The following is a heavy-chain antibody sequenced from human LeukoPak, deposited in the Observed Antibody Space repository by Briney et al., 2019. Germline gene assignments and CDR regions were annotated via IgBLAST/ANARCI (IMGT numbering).Heavy chain of an antibody. Sequence: GGSLRLSCAASGFTFSSYAMSWVRQAPGKGLEWVSAISGTGSSTYYADSGKGRFTISRDNSKNTLYLQMNSLRAEDTAVYYCAKASRFGYSYGPREYFYYMDVWGKGTTVTISS. V-gene: IGHV3-23*01. D-gene: IGHD5-18*01. CDR2: ISGTGSST. CDR1: GFTFSSYA. J-gene: IGHJ6*03. CDR3: AKASRFGYSYGPREYFYYMDV.